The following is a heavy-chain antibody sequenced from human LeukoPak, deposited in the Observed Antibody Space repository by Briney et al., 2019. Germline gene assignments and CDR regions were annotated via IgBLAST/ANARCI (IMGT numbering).Heavy chain of an antibody. Sequence: AETLSLTCAVSGGSISSSNWWSWVRQPPGKGLEWIGEIYHSGSTNYNPSLKSRVTISVDKSKNQFSLKLSSVTAADTAVYYCARRPVVGNSLFDYWGQGTLVTVSS. CDR2: IYHSGST. D-gene: IGHD4-23*01. V-gene: IGHV4-4*02. CDR1: GGSISSSNW. CDR3: ARRPVVGNSLFDY. J-gene: IGHJ4*02.